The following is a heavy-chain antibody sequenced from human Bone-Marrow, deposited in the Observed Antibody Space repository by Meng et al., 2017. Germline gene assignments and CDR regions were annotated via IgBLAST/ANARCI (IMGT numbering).Heavy chain of an antibody. CDR2: ISSSGSTI. Sequence: GGSLRLSCAASGFTFSSYEMNWVRQAPGKGLEWVSYISSSGSTIYYADSVKGRFTISRDNAKNSLYLQMNSLRAEDTAVYYCARDFPVTAFPADYYFDYWGQGTRVTCSS. V-gene: IGHV3-48*03. J-gene: IGHJ4*02. CDR1: GFTFSSYE. D-gene: IGHD4-17*01. CDR3: ARDFPVTAFPADYYFDY.